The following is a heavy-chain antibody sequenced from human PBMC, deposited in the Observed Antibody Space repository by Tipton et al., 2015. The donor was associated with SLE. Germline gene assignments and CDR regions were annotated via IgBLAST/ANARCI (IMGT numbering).Heavy chain of an antibody. J-gene: IGHJ2*01. CDR1: GGSISSKY. CDR2: LFYSGNS. Sequence: TLSLTCTVSGGSISSKYWSWIRQPPGKGLEWIGYLFYSGNSNYNPSLKGRATISADTSKNHFSLKLTSVTAADTAVYYCARASSGSAQRHWYFDLWGRGTLVTVSS. D-gene: IGHD6-19*01. CDR3: ARASSGSAQRHWYFDL. V-gene: IGHV4-59*01.